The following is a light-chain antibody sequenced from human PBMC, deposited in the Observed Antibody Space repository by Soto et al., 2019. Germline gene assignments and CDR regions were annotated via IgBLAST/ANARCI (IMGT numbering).Light chain of an antibody. Sequence: ETVMTQSPATLSVSPGERATLSCRASQSVSSNLAWYQQKPGQAPRLLIYDASSRATGIPDRFSGSGSGTDLTLTISRLEPEDFAVYYCQQYGNSPITFGQGTRLEIK. J-gene: IGKJ5*01. CDR3: QQYGNSPIT. CDR2: DAS. CDR1: QSVSSN. V-gene: IGKV3-20*01.